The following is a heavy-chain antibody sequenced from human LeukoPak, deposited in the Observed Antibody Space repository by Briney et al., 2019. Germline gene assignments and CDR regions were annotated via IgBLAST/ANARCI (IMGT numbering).Heavy chain of an antibody. CDR1: GGSFSGYY. V-gene: IGHV4-34*01. CDR2: INHSGST. CDR3: ARAPADDYVWGSYRSCFDY. D-gene: IGHD3-16*02. J-gene: IGHJ4*02. Sequence: SETLSLTCAVYGGSFSGYYWSWIRQPPGKGLEWIGEINHSGSTNYNPSLKSRVTISVDTSKNQFSLKLNSVTAADTAVYYCARAPADDYVWGSYRSCFDYWGQGILVTVSS.